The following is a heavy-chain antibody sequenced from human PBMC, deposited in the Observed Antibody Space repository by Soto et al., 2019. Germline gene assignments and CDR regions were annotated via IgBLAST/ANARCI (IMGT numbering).Heavy chain of an antibody. D-gene: IGHD4-4*01. Sequence: QVQLVESGGGVVQPGRSLRLSCAASGFTFSSYGMHWVRQAPGKGLEWVAVIWYDGSNKYYADSVKGRFTISRDNSKNTLYLQMNSLRAEDTAVYYCARASYYAFLGIFDYWGQGTLVTVSS. CDR1: GFTFSSYG. V-gene: IGHV3-33*01. CDR2: IWYDGSNK. J-gene: IGHJ4*02. CDR3: ARASYYAFLGIFDY.